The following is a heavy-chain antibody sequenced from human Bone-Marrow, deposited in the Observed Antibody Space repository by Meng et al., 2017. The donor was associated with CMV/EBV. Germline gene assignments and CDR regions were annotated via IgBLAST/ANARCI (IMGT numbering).Heavy chain of an antibody. CDR3: AVDSSSWYEYYFDY. CDR2: IIPMFSTA. CDR1: GGTFSSYA. D-gene: IGHD6-13*01. J-gene: IGHJ4*02. Sequence: SVKVSCKASGGTFSSYAINWVRQAPGQGLEWMGGIIPMFSTADYAQKFEGRVTITTDESTSTAYMEVTSLRSEDTAVYYCAVDSSSWYEYYFDYWGQGTLVTVSS. V-gene: IGHV1-69*05.